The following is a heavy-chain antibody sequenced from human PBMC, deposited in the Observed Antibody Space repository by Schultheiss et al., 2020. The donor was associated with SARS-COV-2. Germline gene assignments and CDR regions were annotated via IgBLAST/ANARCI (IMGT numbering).Heavy chain of an antibody. Sequence: ASVKVSCKASGYTFTSYDINWVRQATGQGLEWMGWINAGNGNTNYAHKLQGRVTMTTDTSTSTAYMELRSLRSDDTAVYYCARDYGGNSLLGYWGQGTLVTVSS. CDR1: GYTFTSYD. CDR2: INAGNGNT. V-gene: IGHV1-18*01. CDR3: ARDYGGNSLLGY. J-gene: IGHJ4*02. D-gene: IGHD4-23*01.